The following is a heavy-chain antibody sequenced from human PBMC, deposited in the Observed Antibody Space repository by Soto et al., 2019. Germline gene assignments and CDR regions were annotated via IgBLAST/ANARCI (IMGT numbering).Heavy chain of an antibody. J-gene: IGHJ4*02. CDR2: IDPSDSYT. D-gene: IGHD3-22*01. V-gene: IGHV5-10-1*01. Sequence: GESLKISCKGSGYSFTSYWISWVRQMPGKGLEWMGRIDPSDSYTKYSPSFQGHVTISADRSLSTAYLQWSSLKASDTAMYYCARDLTSYYYDSSGYYHRHWGQGTLVTVS. CDR3: ARDLTSYYYDSSGYYHRH. CDR1: GYSFTSYW.